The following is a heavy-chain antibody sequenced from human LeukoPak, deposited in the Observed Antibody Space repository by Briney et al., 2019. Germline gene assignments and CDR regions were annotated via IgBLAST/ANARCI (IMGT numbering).Heavy chain of an antibody. CDR2: IKSDGSNK. D-gene: IGHD1-1*01. V-gene: IGHV3-30*02. CDR3: TKDRTASADDDDY. CDR1: GFSFRSYG. J-gene: IGHJ4*02. Sequence: GGSLRLSRAVSGFSFRSYGMHWVRQAPGKGLEWVAYIKSDGSNKYQADSVKGRFTISRDNSKNTLYLQMNSLRPEDTAVYYCTKDRTASADDDDYWGQGSLVTVSS.